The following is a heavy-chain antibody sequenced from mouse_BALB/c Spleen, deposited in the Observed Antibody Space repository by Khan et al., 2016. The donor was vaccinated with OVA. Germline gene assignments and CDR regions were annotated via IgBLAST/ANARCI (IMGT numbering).Heavy chain of an antibody. CDR2: ISSSDST. J-gene: IGHJ2*01. V-gene: IGHV3-8*02. D-gene: IGHD2-14*01. Sequence: EVKLLESGPSLVKPSQTLSLTCSVTGDSITSGYWNWIRKFPGNKLEYMGYISSSDSTFYNPSLKSRISITRDTSKNQYYLQLNSVTTEATATYYCARWNYRYDGYFDYWGQGTTLTVSS. CDR1: GDSITSGY. CDR3: ARWNYRYDGYFDY.